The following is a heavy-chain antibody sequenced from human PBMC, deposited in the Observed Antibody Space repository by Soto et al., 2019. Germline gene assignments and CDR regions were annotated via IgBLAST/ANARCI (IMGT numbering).Heavy chain of an antibody. Sequence: SETLSLTCTVSGGSISSYYWSWIRQPPGKGLEWIGYIYYSGSTNYNPSLKSRVTISVDTSKNQFSLKLSSVTAADTAVYYCARDQGAYYGMDVWGQGTTVTVSS. D-gene: IGHD1-26*01. CDR1: GGSISSYY. CDR3: ARDQGAYYGMDV. J-gene: IGHJ6*02. V-gene: IGHV4-59*01. CDR2: IYYSGST.